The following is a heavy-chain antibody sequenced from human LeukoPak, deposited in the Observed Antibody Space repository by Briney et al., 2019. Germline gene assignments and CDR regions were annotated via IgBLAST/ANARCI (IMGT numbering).Heavy chain of an antibody. J-gene: IGHJ4*02. CDR1: GFTFNSYA. V-gene: IGHV3-23*01. Sequence: PGGSLRLSCAASGFTFNSYAMTWVRQAPGKGLEWVSAVSGSGGSTYYPDSVGGRFTISRDNSKDTLYLQINSLRVEDTAVYFCAKLGYYDFWSNYLVFDNWGQGTLVTVSS. CDR2: VSGSGGST. D-gene: IGHD3-3*01. CDR3: AKLGYYDFWSNYLVFDN.